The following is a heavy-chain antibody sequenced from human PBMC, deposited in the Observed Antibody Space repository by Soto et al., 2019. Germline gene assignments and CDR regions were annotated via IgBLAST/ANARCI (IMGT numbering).Heavy chain of an antibody. V-gene: IGHV1-3*01. J-gene: IGHJ4*02. CDR1: GYTFTGYA. CDR3: ARDQDIVLVPAALFDY. Sequence: ASVKVSCKASGYTFTGYAVHWVRQAPGQRLEWMGWINAGNGNTNYAQKLQGRVTMTTDTSTSTAYMELRSLRSDDTAVYYCARDQDIVLVPAALFDYWGQGTLVTVSS. CDR2: INAGNGNT. D-gene: IGHD2-2*01.